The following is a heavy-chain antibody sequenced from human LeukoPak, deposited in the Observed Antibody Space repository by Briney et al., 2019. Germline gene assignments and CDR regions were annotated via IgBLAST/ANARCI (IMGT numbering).Heavy chain of an antibody. CDR2: ISYDGSYK. D-gene: IGHD3-22*01. CDR3: ARDRSYYYDSQAED. Sequence: GGSLRLSCAASGFTFSTYAMHWVRQAPGKGLEWVAVISYDGSYKYYADSVKGRFTISRDNSKNTLYLQMNSLRAEDTAVYYCARDRSYYYDSQAEDWGQGTLVTVSS. CDR1: GFTFSTYA. J-gene: IGHJ4*02. V-gene: IGHV3-30*04.